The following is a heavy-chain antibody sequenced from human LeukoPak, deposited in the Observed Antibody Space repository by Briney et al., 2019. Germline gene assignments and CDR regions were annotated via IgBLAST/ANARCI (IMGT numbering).Heavy chain of an antibody. J-gene: IGHJ5*02. CDR3: AREERLVGATTDWFDP. Sequence: ASVKVSCKASGYTFTGYYMHWVRQAPGQGLEWMGWINPNSGGTNYAQKFQGRVTMTRDTSISTAYMELSRLRSEDTAVYYCAREERLVGATTDWFDPWGQGTLVTVSS. CDR1: GYTFTGYY. D-gene: IGHD1-26*01. V-gene: IGHV1-2*02. CDR2: INPNSGGT.